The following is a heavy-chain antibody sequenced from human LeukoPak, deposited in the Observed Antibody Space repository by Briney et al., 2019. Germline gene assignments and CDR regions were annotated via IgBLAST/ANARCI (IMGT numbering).Heavy chain of an antibody. CDR3: ARGDAFSGDH. CDR1: GFTFSDFW. Sequence: PGGSLRLSCAVSGFTFSDFWMSWVRQAPGRGLEWVANIHPEGNEKYHVESVKGRFTISRDNAKNSLFLQMNVLRVEDTAVYYCARGDAFSGDHWGQGTLVTVSS. J-gene: IGHJ4*02. CDR2: IHPEGNEK. V-gene: IGHV3-7*04.